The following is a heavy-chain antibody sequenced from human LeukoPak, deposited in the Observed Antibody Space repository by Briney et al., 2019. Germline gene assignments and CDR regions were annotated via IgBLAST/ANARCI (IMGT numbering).Heavy chain of an antibody. J-gene: IGHJ6*04. CDR1: GFSLSTSGVG. CDR2: IYWDDDK. CDR3: ARKNVDVRTGYYGMDV. V-gene: IGHV2-5*02. Sequence: KESGPTLVKPTQTLTLTCTFSGFSLSTSGVGVGWIRQPPGKALEWLALIYWDDDKRYSPSLKSRLTITKDTSKNQVVLTMTNMDPVDTATYCCARKNVDVRTGYYGMDVWGKGTTVTVSS. D-gene: IGHD1-1*01.